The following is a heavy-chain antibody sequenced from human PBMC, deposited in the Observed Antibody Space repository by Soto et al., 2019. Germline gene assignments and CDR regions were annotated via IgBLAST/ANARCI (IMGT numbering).Heavy chain of an antibody. J-gene: IGHJ4*02. D-gene: IGHD3-22*01. CDR2: INGDGGST. Sequence: PGGSLRLSCAAPGSTFSHYAMTEGRQVPREGLEWVSVINGDGGSTYYAESVKGRFTISRENSKNTLDRHINSLRAGDTALYHCAKRDSRGYYFFDYGAQGTRVTVAS. V-gene: IGHV3-23*01. CDR3: AKRDSRGYYFFDY. CDR1: GSTFSHYA.